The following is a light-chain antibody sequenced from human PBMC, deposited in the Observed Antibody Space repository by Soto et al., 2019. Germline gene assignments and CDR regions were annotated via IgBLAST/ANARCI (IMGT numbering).Light chain of an antibody. Sequence: EIVMTQSPAALSVSPGERVTLSCRASESLSTYLAWYQHKPGQAPRLLIYGAPTKATGIPARFSGSGSATDFTLTISSLQSEDFAVYYCQSYNDWPFSFGQGTKVDIK. J-gene: IGKJ2*01. V-gene: IGKV3-15*01. CDR3: QSYNDWPFS. CDR2: GAP. CDR1: ESLSTY.